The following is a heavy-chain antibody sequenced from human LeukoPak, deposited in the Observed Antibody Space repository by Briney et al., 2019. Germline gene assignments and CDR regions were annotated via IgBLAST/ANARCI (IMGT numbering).Heavy chain of an antibody. CDR1: GFTFSSYA. CDR3: AELLWFGDPFDY. J-gene: IGHJ4*02. Sequence: GRSLRLSGAASGFTFSSYAMHWVRQAPGKGLEWVAVISYDGSNKYYADSVKGRFTISRDNSKNTLYLQMNSLRAEDTAVYYCAELLWFGDPFDYWGQGTLVTVSS. D-gene: IGHD3-10*01. V-gene: IGHV3-30*04. CDR2: ISYDGSNK.